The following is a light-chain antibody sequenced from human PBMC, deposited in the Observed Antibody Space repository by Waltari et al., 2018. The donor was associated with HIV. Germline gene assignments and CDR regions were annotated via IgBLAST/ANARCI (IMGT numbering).Light chain of an antibody. J-gene: IGLJ3*02. V-gene: IGLV2-14*01. CDR3: SSYRTYGTLV. Sequence: QSALTQPASVSGSPGQSIPISCTGTTKDVGNYDYVSWYQHRPGKAPKLLIYDVSNRPSGVSGRFSGSKSGNTASLSISGLQAEDEADYFCSSYRTYGTLVFGGGTKLTVL. CDR1: TKDVGNYDY. CDR2: DVS.